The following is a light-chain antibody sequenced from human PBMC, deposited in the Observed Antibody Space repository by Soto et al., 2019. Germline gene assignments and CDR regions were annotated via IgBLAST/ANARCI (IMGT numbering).Light chain of an antibody. Sequence: QSVLTQPPSVSAAPGRKVTISCSGSSSNIGNNFVSWYQLLPGAAPQLLIYENNQRPSAIPDRFSGSKSGTTATLDITGLQTGDEADYYCATWDSSLTVRFGGGTKLTVL. CDR2: ENN. J-gene: IGLJ3*02. CDR3: ATWDSSLTVR. CDR1: SSNIGNNF. V-gene: IGLV1-51*02.